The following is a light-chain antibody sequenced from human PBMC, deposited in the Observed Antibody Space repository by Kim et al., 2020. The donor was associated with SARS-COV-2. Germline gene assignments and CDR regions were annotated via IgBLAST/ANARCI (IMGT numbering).Light chain of an antibody. CDR1: QSVSSNY. J-gene: IGKJ3*01. CDR3: QQYDTSPIFT. Sequence: EIVLTQSPGTLSLSPGEGATLSCRASQSVSSNYLAWYQQKPGQAPRLVIHAASSMATGIPDRFSGSGSGTDFTLTISRLEPEDFAVYYCQQYDTSPIFTFGPETNLDIK. CDR2: AAS. V-gene: IGKV3-20*01.